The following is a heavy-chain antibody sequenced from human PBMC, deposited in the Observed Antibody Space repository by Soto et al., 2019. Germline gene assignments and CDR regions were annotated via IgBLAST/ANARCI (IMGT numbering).Heavy chain of an antibody. CDR3: ARRDYYDSSGYYKVDWFDP. CDR2: IIPIFGTA. D-gene: IGHD3-22*01. Sequence: SVKVSCKASGGTFSSYAISWVRQAPGQGLEWMGGIIPIFGTANYAQKFQGRVTITADESTSTAYMELSSLRSEDTAVYYCARRDYYDSSGYYKVDWFDPWGQGTLVTVSS. CDR1: GGTFSSYA. J-gene: IGHJ5*02. V-gene: IGHV1-69*13.